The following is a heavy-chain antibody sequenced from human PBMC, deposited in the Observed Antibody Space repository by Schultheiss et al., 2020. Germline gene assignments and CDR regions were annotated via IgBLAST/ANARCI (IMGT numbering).Heavy chain of an antibody. CDR2: IFYSGST. J-gene: IGHJ4*02. Sequence: SETLSLTCTVSGGSVSSGSYYWSWIRQPPGKGLEWIGYIFYSGSTNYNPSLKSRVTISVDTSKNQFSLKLSSVTAADTAVYYCARGATSGWYGPFDYWGQGTLVTVSS. CDR3: ARGATSGWYGPFDY. D-gene: IGHD6-19*01. CDR1: GGSVSSGSYY. V-gene: IGHV4-61*01.